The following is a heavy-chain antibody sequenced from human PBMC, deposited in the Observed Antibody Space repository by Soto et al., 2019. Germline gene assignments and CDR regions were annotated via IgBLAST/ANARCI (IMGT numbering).Heavy chain of an antibody. D-gene: IGHD3-3*01. V-gene: IGHV4-34*01. J-gene: IGHJ6*02. CDR1: GGSFSGYY. CDR3: ARGRVVIRYYYYYGMDV. Sequence: SETLSLTCAVYGGSFSGYYWSWIRQPPGKGLEWIGEINHSGSTNYNPSLKSRVTISVDTSKNQFSLKLSSVTAADTAVYYCARGRVVIRYYYYYGMDVWGQGTTVTVSS. CDR2: INHSGST.